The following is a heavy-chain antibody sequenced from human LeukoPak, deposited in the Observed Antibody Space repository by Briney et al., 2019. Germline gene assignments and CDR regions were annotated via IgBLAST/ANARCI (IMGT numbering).Heavy chain of an antibody. CDR3: AKYRQWGGSRYGMDV. J-gene: IGHJ6*02. D-gene: IGHD1-26*01. V-gene: IGHV3-30*18. CDR2: ISYDGSNK. CDR1: GFTFSSYG. Sequence: GRSLRLSCAASGFTFSSYGMHWVRQAPGKGLEWVAVISYDGSNKYYADSVKGRFTISRDNSKNTLYLQMNSLSAEVTAVYYCAKYRQWGGSRYGMDVWGQGTTVTVSS.